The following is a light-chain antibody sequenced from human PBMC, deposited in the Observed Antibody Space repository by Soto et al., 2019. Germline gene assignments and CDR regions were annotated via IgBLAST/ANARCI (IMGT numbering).Light chain of an antibody. CDR2: SNN. CDR3: ATWDDSLSGYV. Sequence: QSVLIQPPSASGTPGQRVTISCSGSSSNIGSNTVNWYQQLPGTAPKPLIFSNNQRPSGVPDRFSGSKSGTSASLAISGLQSEDEADYYCATWDDSLSGYVFGTGTKLTVL. V-gene: IGLV1-44*01. CDR1: SSNIGSNT. J-gene: IGLJ1*01.